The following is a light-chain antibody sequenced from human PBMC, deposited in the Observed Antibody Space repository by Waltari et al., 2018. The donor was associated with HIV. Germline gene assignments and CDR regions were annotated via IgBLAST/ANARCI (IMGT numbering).Light chain of an antibody. CDR3: LQHNSYPYT. Sequence: DIQMTQSPSSLSASIGDTVTITCRASQGIGIDLGWYQQRPGKAPNRLVYAASGLQTGVPPRFSNSGSGTDFTLTISSLQPEDFATYYCLQHNSYPYTVGQGTKLEIK. CDR1: QGIGID. V-gene: IGKV1-17*01. J-gene: IGKJ2*01. CDR2: AAS.